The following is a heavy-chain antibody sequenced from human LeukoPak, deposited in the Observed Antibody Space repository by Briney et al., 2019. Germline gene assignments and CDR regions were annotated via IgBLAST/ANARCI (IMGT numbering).Heavy chain of an antibody. V-gene: IGHV4-39*01. CDR1: GGSISSSSYY. Sequence: SETLSLTCTVTGGSISSSSYYWGWIRQPPGKGLEWIGSIYYSGSTYYNPSLKSRVTISIDTSKNQFSLKLSSVTAADTAVYYCARQKNSSGWLYFDCWGQGTLVTVSS. D-gene: IGHD6-19*01. CDR3: ARQKNSSGWLYFDC. CDR2: IYYSGST. J-gene: IGHJ4*02.